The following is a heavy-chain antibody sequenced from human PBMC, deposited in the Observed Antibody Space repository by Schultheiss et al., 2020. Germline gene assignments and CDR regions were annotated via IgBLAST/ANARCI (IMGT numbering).Heavy chain of an antibody. V-gene: IGHV1-2*02. Sequence: ASVKVSCKASGYSFTRYVMHWVRQAPGQRLEWMGWINPNSGGTNYAQKFQGRVTMTRDTSISTAYMELTSLTSDDTAVYYCARDSGSTLTTFGPPGHPWGQGTLVTVSS. CDR2: INPNSGGT. J-gene: IGHJ5*02. CDR3: ARDSGSTLTTFGPPGHP. D-gene: IGHD4-17*01. CDR1: GYSFTRYV.